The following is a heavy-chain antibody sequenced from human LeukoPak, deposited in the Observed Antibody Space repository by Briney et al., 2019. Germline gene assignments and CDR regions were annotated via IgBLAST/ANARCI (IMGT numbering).Heavy chain of an antibody. J-gene: IGHJ4*02. V-gene: IGHV3-33*01. CDR3: ARHAPDY. CDR1: GFPFSSYG. CDR2: IWSVGGAE. Sequence: GGSLRLSCVASGFPFSSYGMHWVRQAPGKGLEWVAVIWSVGGAEYYADSVKGRFTISRDNSKNMLFLQMNSLRAEDTAVYYCARHAPDYWGQETLITVSS.